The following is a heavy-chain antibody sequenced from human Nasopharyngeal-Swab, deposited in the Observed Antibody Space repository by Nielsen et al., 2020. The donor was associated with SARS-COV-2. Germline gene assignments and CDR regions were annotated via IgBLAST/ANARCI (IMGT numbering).Heavy chain of an antibody. V-gene: IGHV1-2*06. CDR3: ARNYYDSSERGPFDY. D-gene: IGHD3-22*01. Sequence: ASVKVSCKASGYTFTGYYMHWVRQAPGQGLKWMGRINPNSGGTNYAQKFQGRVTMTRDTSISTAYMELSRLRSDDTAVYYCARNYYDSSERGPFDYWGQGTLVTVSS. CDR2: INPNSGGT. J-gene: IGHJ4*02. CDR1: GYTFTGYY.